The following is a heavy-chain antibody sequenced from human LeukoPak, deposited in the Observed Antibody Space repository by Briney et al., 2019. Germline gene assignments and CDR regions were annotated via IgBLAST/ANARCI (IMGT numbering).Heavy chain of an antibody. CDR1: GGSISSYY. V-gene: IGHV4-59*08. Sequence: SETLSLTCTVSGGSISSYYWSWIRQPPGKGLEWIGYIYYSGSTNYNPSLKSRVTISVDTSKNQFSLKLSSVTAADTALYYCARHMFSSAYDFWSGYFDYWGQGTLVTVSS. J-gene: IGHJ4*02. CDR2: IYYSGST. CDR3: ARHMFSSAYDFWSGYFDY. D-gene: IGHD3-3*01.